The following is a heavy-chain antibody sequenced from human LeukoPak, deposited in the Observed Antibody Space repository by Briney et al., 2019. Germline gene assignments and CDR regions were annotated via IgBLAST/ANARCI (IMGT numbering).Heavy chain of an antibody. CDR2: IDHSGST. Sequence: PSETLSLTCDVYGGSFSGYYWIWIRQPPGRGLEWIGEIDHSGSTKYNPSLKSRVTISLDTSKNQFFLKVSSVTAADTAVYYCARHSPGSRGVDCWGQGALVTVSS. CDR3: ARHSPGSRGVDC. D-gene: IGHD2-21*01. V-gene: IGHV4-34*01. CDR1: GGSFSGYY. J-gene: IGHJ4*02.